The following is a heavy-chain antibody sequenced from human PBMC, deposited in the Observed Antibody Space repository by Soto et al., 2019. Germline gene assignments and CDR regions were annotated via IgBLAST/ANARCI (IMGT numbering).Heavy chain of an antibody. CDR1: GFFISSGNY. Sequence: SETLSRTCAVSGFFISSGNYWGWIRTPPGKGLEWIGSIFHGGNTYYNPSLKSRVTFSVDMSKNQFYLKLNSVPAAATAVYYCASARWYDAFDVWGQGTVVTVSS. CDR3: ASARWYDAFDV. V-gene: IGHV4-38-2*01. CDR2: IFHGGNT. J-gene: IGHJ3*01. D-gene: IGHD2-15*01.